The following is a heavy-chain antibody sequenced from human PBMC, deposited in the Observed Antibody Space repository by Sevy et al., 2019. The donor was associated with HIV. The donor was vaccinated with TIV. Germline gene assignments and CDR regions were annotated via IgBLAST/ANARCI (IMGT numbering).Heavy chain of an antibody. CDR3: ARDLGQEQWLVRGNWFDP. V-gene: IGHV3-30*04. CDR1: GFTFSNYA. D-gene: IGHD6-19*01. Sequence: GGSLRLSCAASGFTFSNYAMHWVRQAPGKGLEGVGFLSYDGSNNYYADSVKARFTISRDNSKNTLYLQMNSLRVEDKAVYYCARDLGQEQWLVRGNWFDPWGQGTLVTVSS. J-gene: IGHJ5*02. CDR2: LSYDGSNN.